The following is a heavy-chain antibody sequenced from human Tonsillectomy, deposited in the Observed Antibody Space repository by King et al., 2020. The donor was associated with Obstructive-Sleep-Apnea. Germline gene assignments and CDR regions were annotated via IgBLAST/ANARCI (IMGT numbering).Heavy chain of an antibody. J-gene: IGHJ4*02. CDR1: GYTLTELS. V-gene: IGHV1-24*01. CDR2: FDPEEGET. Sequence: QLVQSGAEVKKPGASVKVSCKVSGYTLTELSMHWVRQAPGKGLEWMGGFDPEEGETIYAQKFRGRFTMTEDTSTDPAYMELSSLRSGDTAVYYCATTTELTPPFFDYWGQGTLVTVSS. CDR3: ATTTELTPPFFDY. D-gene: IGHD1-7*01.